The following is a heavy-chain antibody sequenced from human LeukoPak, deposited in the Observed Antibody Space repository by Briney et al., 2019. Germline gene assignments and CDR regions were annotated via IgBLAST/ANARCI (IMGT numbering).Heavy chain of an antibody. CDR1: GFTVSSKY. Sequence: GGSLRLSCAASGFTVSSKYMSWVRQAPGKGLEWVSVIYTGSSTYYADSVKGRFTISRDNSKNTLYLQMNSLRAEDTAVYYCARGIMGGLAFGYWGQGTLVTVSS. CDR3: ARGIMGGLAFGY. CDR2: IYTGSST. D-gene: IGHD1-26*01. J-gene: IGHJ4*02. V-gene: IGHV3-53*01.